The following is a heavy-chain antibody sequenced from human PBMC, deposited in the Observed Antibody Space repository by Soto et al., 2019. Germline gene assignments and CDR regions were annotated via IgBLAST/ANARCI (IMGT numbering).Heavy chain of an antibody. D-gene: IGHD2-2*02. Sequence: ASVKVSCKASGYTFTGYYMHWVRQAPGQGLEWMGWIIPNSGGTNYAQKFQGRVTITRDTSTSTAYLELSRLRSDDTAVYYCAREGRGKKAGYNGLVSLGYWGQGTLVTVSS. CDR1: GYTFTGYY. CDR3: AREGRGKKAGYNGLVSLGY. J-gene: IGHJ4*02. V-gene: IGHV1-2*02. CDR2: IIPNSGGT.